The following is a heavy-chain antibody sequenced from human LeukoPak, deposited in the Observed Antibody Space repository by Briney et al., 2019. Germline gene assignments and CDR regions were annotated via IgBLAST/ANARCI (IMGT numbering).Heavy chain of an antibody. D-gene: IGHD5-18*01. CDR1: GFTFSSYG. Sequence: PGRSLRLSCAASGFTFSSYGMHWVRQAPGEGLEWVAVISYDGSNKYYADSVKGRFTISRDNSKNTLYLQMNSLRTEDTAVYYCAKDPTLDTYGYDYFDYWGQGTLVRVSS. CDR3: AKDPTLDTYGYDYFDY. CDR2: ISYDGSNK. J-gene: IGHJ4*02. V-gene: IGHV3-30*18.